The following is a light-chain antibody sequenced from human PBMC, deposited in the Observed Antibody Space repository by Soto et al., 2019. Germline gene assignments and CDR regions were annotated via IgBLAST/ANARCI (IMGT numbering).Light chain of an antibody. CDR2: EVS. V-gene: IGLV2-8*01. Sequence: QSALTQPPSASGSPGQSVTISCTGTNTDIGGHKYVSWYQHHPGKARKLLIYEVSERPSGVPDRFSGSKSGNAASLTVSGLQADDEAMYYCSSYTGTNNFVLFGGGTKLTVL. CDR1: NTDIGGHKY. CDR3: SSYTGTNNFVL. J-gene: IGLJ2*01.